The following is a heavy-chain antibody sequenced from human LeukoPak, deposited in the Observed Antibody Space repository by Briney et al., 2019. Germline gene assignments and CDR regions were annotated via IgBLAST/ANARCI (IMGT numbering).Heavy chain of an antibody. CDR2: VHYSGNT. CDR3: ARMVAAAGTEYFDL. J-gene: IGHJ2*01. CDR1: GGSFSGYY. V-gene: IGHV4-59*01. D-gene: IGHD6-13*01. Sequence: SETLSLTCAVYGGSFSGYYWSWIRQPPRKGLEWIGFVHYSGNTNYNPSLRSRVTISVDTSKNQFSLKLSSVTAADTAVYYCARMVAAAGTEYFDLWGRGTLVTVSS.